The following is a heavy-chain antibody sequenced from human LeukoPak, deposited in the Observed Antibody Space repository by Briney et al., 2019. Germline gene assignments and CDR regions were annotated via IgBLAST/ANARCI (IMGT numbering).Heavy chain of an antibody. CDR1: GGSISSYY. CDR2: IYYSGST. J-gene: IGHJ5*02. Sequence: SETLSLTCTVSGGSISSYYWSWIRQPPGKGLEWIGYIYYSGSTNYNPSLKSRVTISVDTSKNQFSLKLSSVTAADTAVYYCARHRGRITIPSFDPWGQGTPVTVSS. CDR3: ARHRGRITIPSFDP. V-gene: IGHV4-59*08. D-gene: IGHD3-3*01.